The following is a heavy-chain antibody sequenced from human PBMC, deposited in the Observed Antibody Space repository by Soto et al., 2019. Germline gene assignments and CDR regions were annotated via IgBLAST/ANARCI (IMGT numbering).Heavy chain of an antibody. V-gene: IGHV1-8*01. Sequence: ASVKVSCKASGYSFTSYDINWVRQATGQGLEWMGWMNPNSGNTGYAQKFQGRVTMTRNTSISTAYMELSSLRSEDTAVYYCAGYTVTTSVFDYWGQGPLVTSPQ. J-gene: IGHJ4*02. CDR2: MNPNSGNT. D-gene: IGHD4-17*01. CDR1: GYSFTSYD. CDR3: AGYTVTTSVFDY.